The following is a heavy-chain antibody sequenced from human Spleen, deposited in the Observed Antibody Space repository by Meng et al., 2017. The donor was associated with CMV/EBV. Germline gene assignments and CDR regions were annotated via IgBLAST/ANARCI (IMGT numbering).Heavy chain of an antibody. Sequence: GGSLRLSCSASGLSFSTYWMSWVRQAPGKGLEWVANINQDGNERLYVESVKGRFTISRDNSKNTLYLQMYSLRADDTAVYYCARGHTSSVTVAFDIWGQGTMVTVSS. CDR3: ARGHTSSVTVAFDI. CDR1: GLSFSTYW. J-gene: IGHJ3*02. D-gene: IGHD3-16*01. CDR2: INQDGNER. V-gene: IGHV3-7*03.